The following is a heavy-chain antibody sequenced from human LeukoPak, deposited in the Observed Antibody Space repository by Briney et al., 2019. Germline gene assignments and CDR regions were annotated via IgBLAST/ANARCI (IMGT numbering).Heavy chain of an antibody. J-gene: IGHJ4*02. CDR3: ARDMYDSGGLLFAY. Sequence: GGSLRLSCAASGFTFSSYAMHWVRQAPGKGLEWVAVISSDGSNKYYADSVKGRFTISRDNSKNTLYLQMNSLRAEDTAVYYCARDMYDSGGLLFAYWGQGPLVTVSS. V-gene: IGHV3-30-3*01. CDR1: GFTFSSYA. CDR2: ISSDGSNK. D-gene: IGHD3-22*01.